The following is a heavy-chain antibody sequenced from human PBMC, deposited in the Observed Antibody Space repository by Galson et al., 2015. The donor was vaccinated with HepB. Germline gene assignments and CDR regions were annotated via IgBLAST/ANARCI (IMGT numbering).Heavy chain of an antibody. CDR1: GFTFSDYY. D-gene: IGHD5-12*01. CDR2: ISSSGSTI. Sequence: SLRLSCAASGFTFSDYYMSWIRQAPGKGLEWVSYISSSGSTIYYADSVKGRFTISRDNAKNSLYLQMNSLRAEDTAVYYCARHGSPGYSGYDPFDYWGQGTLVTVSS. V-gene: IGHV3-11*01. CDR3: ARHGSPGYSGYDPFDY. J-gene: IGHJ4*02.